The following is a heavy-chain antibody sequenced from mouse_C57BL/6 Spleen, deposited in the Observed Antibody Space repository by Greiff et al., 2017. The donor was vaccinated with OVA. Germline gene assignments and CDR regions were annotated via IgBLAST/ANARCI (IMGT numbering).Heavy chain of an antibody. CDR2: IYPSDSET. J-gene: IGHJ2*01. D-gene: IGHD1-1*01. CDR3: ARRPYGSSSFDY. Sequence: QVQLQQPGAELVRPGSSVKLSCKASGYTFTSYWMAWVKQRPGQGLEWIGNIYPSDSETHYNQKFKDKATLTVDKSSSTAYLQLSSLTSEDSAVYYCARRPYGSSSFDYWGQGTTLTVSS. CDR1: GYTFTSYW. V-gene: IGHV1-61*01.